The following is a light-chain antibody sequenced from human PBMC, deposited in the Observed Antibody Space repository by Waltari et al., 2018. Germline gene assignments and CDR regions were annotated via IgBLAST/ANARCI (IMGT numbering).Light chain of an antibody. Sequence: QSALTQSASVSGSPGQSITLPCAGTSSDVGGSDSVSWYQQHPGKAPKLMIYDVSNRPSGVSSRFSGSKSGNTASLTISGLQAEDEANYYCSSYTTSITLVFGGGTKLTVL. J-gene: IGLJ2*01. CDR1: SSDVGGSDS. CDR2: DVS. V-gene: IGLV2-14*03. CDR3: SSYTTSITLV.